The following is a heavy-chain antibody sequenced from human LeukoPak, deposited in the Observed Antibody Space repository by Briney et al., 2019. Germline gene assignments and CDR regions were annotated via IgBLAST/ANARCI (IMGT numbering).Heavy chain of an antibody. CDR3: ATYNNDYGDYDYFDY. D-gene: IGHD4-17*01. Sequence: PSETLSLTCTVSGGSISSSSYYWGWIRQPPGKGLEWIGSIYYSGCTYYNPSLKSRVTISVDTSKNQFSLKLNSVTAADTAVYYCATYNNDYGDYDYFDYWGQGTLVTVSS. CDR1: GGSISSSSYY. CDR2: IYYSGCT. V-gene: IGHV4-39*01. J-gene: IGHJ4*02.